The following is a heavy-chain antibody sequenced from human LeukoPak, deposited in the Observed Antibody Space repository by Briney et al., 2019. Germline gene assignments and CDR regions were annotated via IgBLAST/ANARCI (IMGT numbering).Heavy chain of an antibody. CDR3: ARHEGDNRGFG. D-gene: IGHD1-14*01. Sequence: SGTLSLTCGVSGGSISSTNWWTWVRQPPGEGLEWIGSIYYSGSTYYNPSLKSRVTISVDTSKNQFSLKLSSVTAADTAVYYCARHEGDNRGFGWGQGTLVTASS. V-gene: IGHV4-4*02. J-gene: IGHJ4*02. CDR2: IYYSGST. CDR1: GGSISSTNW.